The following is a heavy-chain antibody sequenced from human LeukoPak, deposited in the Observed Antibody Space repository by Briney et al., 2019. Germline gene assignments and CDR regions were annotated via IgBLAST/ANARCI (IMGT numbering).Heavy chain of an antibody. J-gene: IGHJ4*02. Sequence: VGSLRPSCASSVFTLSSYAMSWVRPPPGGGLEWVSGISGRVGSTFHADSVKGWFTISRHSYKNTLYLQVNSLRAQDTPVYYCGKANLWFGELGDSGAFDSWGEGTLVTVSS. D-gene: IGHD3-10*01. CDR1: VFTLSSYA. V-gene: IGHV3-23*01. CDR2: ISGRVGST. CDR3: GKANLWFGELGDSGAFDS.